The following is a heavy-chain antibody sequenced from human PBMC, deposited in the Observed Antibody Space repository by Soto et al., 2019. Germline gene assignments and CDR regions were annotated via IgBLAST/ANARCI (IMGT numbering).Heavy chain of an antibody. V-gene: IGHV4-38-2*01. CDR2: IYHGGST. CDR3: ARHADSSSYYYPFDY. CDR1: GYSISSGHH. J-gene: IGHJ4*02. Sequence: SETLSLTCSVSGYSISSGHHWGWIRQPPGKGLEWIGSIYHGGSTFFNPSLKSRLTISVDTSKSQFSLKLSSVTAADTAVYYCARHADSSSYYYPFDYWGQGTQVTVSS. D-gene: IGHD3-22*01.